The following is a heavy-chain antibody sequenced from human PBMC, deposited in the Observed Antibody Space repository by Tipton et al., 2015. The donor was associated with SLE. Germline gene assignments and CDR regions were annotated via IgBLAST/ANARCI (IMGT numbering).Heavy chain of an antibody. CDR3: ATHDSWSGPEYFDL. V-gene: IGHV3-23*01. D-gene: IGHD3-3*01. Sequence: SLRLSCAASGFTFSSYGMHWVRQAPGKGLEWVSAISGSGGSTYYADSVKGRFTISRDNSKNTLYLQMNSLRAEDTAVYYCATHDSWSGPEYFDLWGRGTLVTVSS. CDR2: ISGSGGST. CDR1: GFTFSSYG. J-gene: IGHJ2*01.